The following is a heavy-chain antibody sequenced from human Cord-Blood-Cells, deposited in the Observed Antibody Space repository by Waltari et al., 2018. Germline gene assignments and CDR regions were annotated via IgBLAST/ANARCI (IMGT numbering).Heavy chain of an antibody. J-gene: IGHJ4*02. D-gene: IGHD3-3*01. CDR3: ARHVYDFWSGYYFDY. CDR1: GGSISSSSYY. Sequence: QLQLQESGPGLVKPSETLSLTCPVSGGSISSSSYYWGWIRQPPGKGLEWIGSIYYSGSTYVNPSLKSRVPISVDTSKNQFSLKLSSVTAADTAVYYCARHVYDFWSGYYFDYWGQGTLVTVSS. CDR2: IYYSGST. V-gene: IGHV4-39*01.